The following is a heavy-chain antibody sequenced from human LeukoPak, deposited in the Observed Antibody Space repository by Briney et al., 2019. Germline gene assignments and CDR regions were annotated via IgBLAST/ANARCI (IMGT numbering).Heavy chain of an antibody. CDR1: GFTFSSYD. V-gene: IGHV3-13*01. J-gene: IGHJ6*03. D-gene: IGHD6-25*01. CDR2: IGTAGDI. Sequence: GGSLRLSCAASGFTFSSYDMHWVRQPTGKGLEWVSGIGTAGDIYNAGSVKGRFTISRENAKNSLYLQMNSLRAGDTAVYYCARDRGRYHMDVWGKGTTVTISS. CDR3: ARDRGRYHMDV.